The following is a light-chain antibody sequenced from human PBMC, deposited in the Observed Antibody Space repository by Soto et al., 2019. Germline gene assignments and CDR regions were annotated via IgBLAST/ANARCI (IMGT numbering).Light chain of an antibody. J-gene: IGKJ1*01. CDR2: GAS. CDR3: QQYGSSVT. V-gene: IGKV3-20*01. CDR1: QSVSSSH. Sequence: EVVLTQSPGTLSLSPGERATLSCRASQSVSSSHLGWYQQKPGQAPRLLIYGASSRATGIADRFSGSGSGTDFTLTIDRLEPEDFAVYYCQQYGSSVTFGQGTKVEIK.